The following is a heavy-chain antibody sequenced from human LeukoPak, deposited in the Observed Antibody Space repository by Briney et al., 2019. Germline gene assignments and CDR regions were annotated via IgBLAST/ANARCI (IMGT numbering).Heavy chain of an antibody. D-gene: IGHD6-19*01. CDR1: GGSISSGGYY. CDR2: IYYSGST. V-gene: IGHV4-31*03. Sequence: PSQTLSLTCTVSGGSISSGGYYWSWIRQHPGKGLEWIGYIYYSGSTYYNPSLKSRVTISVDTSKNQFSLKLSSVTAADTAVYYCVAAVAGTVGLYYFDYWGQGTLVTVSS. J-gene: IGHJ4*02. CDR3: VAAVAGTVGLYYFDY.